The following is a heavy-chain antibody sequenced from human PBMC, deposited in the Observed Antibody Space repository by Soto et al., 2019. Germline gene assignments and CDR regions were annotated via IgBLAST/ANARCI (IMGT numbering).Heavy chain of an antibody. J-gene: IGHJ4*02. CDR2: IRASGDTT. Sequence: PGGSLRLSCAASGFTFRSYPMTWVRQAPGKGLEWVSTIRASGDTTFYADSVKGRITISRDNSKNTVYLQMNTLAVEDTAVYFCAKGGYTSYYDSWGQGILVTVSS. V-gene: IGHV3-23*01. CDR1: GFTFRSYP. D-gene: IGHD5-18*01. CDR3: AKGGYTSYYDS.